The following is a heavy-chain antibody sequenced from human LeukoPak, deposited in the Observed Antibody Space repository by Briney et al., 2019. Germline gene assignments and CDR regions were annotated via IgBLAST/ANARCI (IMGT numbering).Heavy chain of an antibody. CDR2: IRSKANSYAT. Sequence: PGGSLRLSCAASGFTFSGSAMHWVRQASGKGLEWVGRIRSKANSYATAYAASVKGRFTISRDDSKNTAYLQMNSLKTEDTAVYYCTRVEEVASHHYYYYYGMDVWGQGTTVTVSS. CDR3: TRVEEVASHHYYYYYGMDV. J-gene: IGHJ6*02. CDR1: GFTFSGSA. D-gene: IGHD5-24*01. V-gene: IGHV3-73*01.